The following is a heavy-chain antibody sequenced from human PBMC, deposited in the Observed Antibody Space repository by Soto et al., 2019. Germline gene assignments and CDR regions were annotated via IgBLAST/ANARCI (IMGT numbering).Heavy chain of an antibody. CDR2: INDRGSI. CDR3: ARQSHDILTGPPWVWYFDL. V-gene: IGHV4-34*01. D-gene: IGHD3-9*01. Sequence: QVQLQQWGAGPLRPLETLSLTCGVYGGSFSGYYWAWIRQSPGKGLEWIGEINDRGSINYNPSLKSRVSISVDTSENHYSRNLRSVPAADTAVYYCARQSHDILTGPPWVWYFDLWGRGTLVTVSS. J-gene: IGHJ2*01. CDR1: GGSFSGYY.